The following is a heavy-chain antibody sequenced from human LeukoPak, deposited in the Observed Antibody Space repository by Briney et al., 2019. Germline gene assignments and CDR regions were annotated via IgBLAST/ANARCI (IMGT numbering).Heavy chain of an antibody. CDR1: RGSIRSGSYY. Sequence: SETLSLTCSVSRGSIRSGSYYWGWIRQPPGKGLEWIGSIYYGGNTYYNPSLESRLTISVDTSKNQFSLMLRSVTAADTAVYYCARQVHSTPIIVLVVTPPYLPDFDVWGRGTLVTVSS. CDR3: ARQVHSTPIIVLVVTPPYLPDFDV. D-gene: IGHD2/OR15-2a*01. V-gene: IGHV4-39*01. J-gene: IGHJ2*01. CDR2: IYYGGNT.